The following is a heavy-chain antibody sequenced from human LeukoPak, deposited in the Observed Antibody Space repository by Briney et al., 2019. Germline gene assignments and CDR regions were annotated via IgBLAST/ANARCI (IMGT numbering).Heavy chain of an antibody. CDR2: ISGSGGST. CDR1: GFTFSSYA. D-gene: IGHD3-22*01. CDR3: AKGAYYYDSSGYPY. J-gene: IGHJ4*02. V-gene: IGHV3-23*01. Sequence: AGGSLRLSCAASGFTFSSYAMSWVRQAPGKGLEGVSAISGSGGSTYYADSVKGRFTNSRDNSKNTLYLQMNSLRAEDTAVYYCAKGAYYYDSSGYPYWGQGTLVTVSS.